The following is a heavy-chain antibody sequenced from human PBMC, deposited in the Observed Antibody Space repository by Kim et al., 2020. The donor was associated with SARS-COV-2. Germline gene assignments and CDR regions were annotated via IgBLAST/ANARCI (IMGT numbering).Heavy chain of an antibody. D-gene: IGHD5-18*01. J-gene: IGHJ6*02. Sequence: GGSLRLSCAASGFTFSSYSMNWVRQAPGKGLEWVSSISSSSSYIYYADSVKGRFTISRDNCKNSLYLQMNSLRAEDTAVYYCARIVDTATYGMVVWGQGPRSPSP. CDR3: ARIVDTATYGMVV. V-gene: IGHV3-21*01. CDR1: GFTFSSYS. CDR2: ISSSSSYI.